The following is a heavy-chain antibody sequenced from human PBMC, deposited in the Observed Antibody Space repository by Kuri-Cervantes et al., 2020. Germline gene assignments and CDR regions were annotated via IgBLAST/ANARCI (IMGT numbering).Heavy chain of an antibody. CDR2: IKQDGSEQ. Sequence: GESLKISCAASGFTFSSNWMTWVRQVPGKGLEWVANIKQDGSEQNYVDSVKGRFTISRDNSKNTLYLQMNSLRAEDTAVYYCAKDPRTSNWSDPWGQGTLVTVSS. D-gene: IGHD1-14*01. J-gene: IGHJ5*02. CDR3: AKDPRTSNWSDP. V-gene: IGHV3-7*03. CDR1: GFTFSSNW.